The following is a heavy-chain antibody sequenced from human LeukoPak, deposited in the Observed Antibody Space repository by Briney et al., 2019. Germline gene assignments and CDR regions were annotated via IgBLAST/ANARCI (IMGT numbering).Heavy chain of an antibody. CDR3: ARTPYYDFWSGSIDYFDY. J-gene: IGHJ4*02. Sequence: ASVKVSCKASGYTFTGYYMHWVRQAPGQGLEWMGRINPNSGGTNYAQKFQGRVTMTRDTSISTAYMELSRLRSDDTAVYYCARTPYYDFWSGSIDYFDYWGQGTLVTVSS. CDR2: INPNSGGT. D-gene: IGHD3-3*01. V-gene: IGHV1-2*02. CDR1: GYTFTGYY.